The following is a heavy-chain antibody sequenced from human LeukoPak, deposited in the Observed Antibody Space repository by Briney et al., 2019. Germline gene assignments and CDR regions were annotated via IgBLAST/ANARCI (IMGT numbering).Heavy chain of an antibody. J-gene: IGHJ4*02. V-gene: IGHV4-30-4*01. CDR3: ARALRYFDWLGNYFDY. CDR1: GGSISSGDYY. Sequence: SQTLSLTCTISGGSISSGDYYWSWIRQPPGKGLEWIGYIYYSGSTYYNPSLKSRVTISVDTSKNQFSLKLSSVTAADTAVYYCARALRYFDWLGNYFDYWGQGTLVTVSS. CDR2: IYYSGST. D-gene: IGHD3-9*01.